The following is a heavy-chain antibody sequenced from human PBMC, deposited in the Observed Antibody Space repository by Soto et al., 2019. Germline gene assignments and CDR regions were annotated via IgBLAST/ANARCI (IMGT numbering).Heavy chain of an antibody. CDR2: IYYSGST. D-gene: IGHD4-17*01. Sequence: QVQLQESGPGLVKPSETLSLTCTVSGGSVSSGSYYWSWIRQPPGKGLEWIGYIYYSGSTNYNPSLKSRVTISVDTSKNQFSLKLSSVTAADTAVYYCARRDYGDYDEWGQGTLVTVSS. V-gene: IGHV4-61*01. J-gene: IGHJ4*02. CDR1: GGSVSSGSYY. CDR3: ARRDYGDYDE.